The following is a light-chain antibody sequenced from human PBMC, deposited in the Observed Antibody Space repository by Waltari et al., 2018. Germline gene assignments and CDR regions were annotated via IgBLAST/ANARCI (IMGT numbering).Light chain of an antibody. Sequence: YELTQTPSMSVSPGQTASITCSGDILAKQYGHWYQQKSGKAPVLIIYKDSERPSGIPERFSGSSSGTTVTLTISDVQSEDEADYYCQSTVSSGTYTGLFGGGTKLNVL. CDR3: QSTVSSGTYTGL. CDR2: KDS. CDR1: ILAKQY. J-gene: IGLJ2*01. V-gene: IGLV3-25*03.